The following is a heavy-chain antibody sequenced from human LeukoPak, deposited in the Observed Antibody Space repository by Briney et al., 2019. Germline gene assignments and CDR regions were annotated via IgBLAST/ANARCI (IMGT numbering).Heavy chain of an antibody. CDR3: AKDREVVPAAMLDY. CDR1: GFTFSSYW. Sequence: GGSLRLSCAASGFTFSSYWMSWVRQAPGKGLEWVANIKQDGSEKYYVDSVKGRFTISRDNSKNTLYLQMNSLRAEDTAVYYCAKDREVVPAAMLDYWGQGTLVTVSS. J-gene: IGHJ4*02. D-gene: IGHD2-2*01. CDR2: IKQDGSEK. V-gene: IGHV3-7*01.